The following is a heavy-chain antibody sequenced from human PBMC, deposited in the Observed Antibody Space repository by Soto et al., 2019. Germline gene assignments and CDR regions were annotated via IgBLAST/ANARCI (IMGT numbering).Heavy chain of an antibody. J-gene: IGHJ6*02. CDR3: VRAAGYSGNDYVYYYGMDV. CDR1: GFTFGSYG. D-gene: IGHD5-12*01. Sequence: QVQLVESGGGVVQPGRSLRLSWAASGFTFGSYGMHWVRQAPGKGLEWVALVWYDGGNKYYADSVKGRFTISRDNSKNTLYLQMNSLRDEDTAVYYCVRAAGYSGNDYVYYYGMDVWGQGTTVTVSS. CDR2: VWYDGGNK. V-gene: IGHV3-33*01.